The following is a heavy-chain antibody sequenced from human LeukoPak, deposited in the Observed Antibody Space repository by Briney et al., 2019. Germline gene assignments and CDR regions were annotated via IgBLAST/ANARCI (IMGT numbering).Heavy chain of an antibody. Sequence: SETLSLTCTVSGYFISSGYYWAWIRQPPGKGLEWIGSTYHSGSTYYNRSLKSRVTMTRDTSISTAYMELSRLRSDDTAVYYCATHQQLITYYFDYWGQGTLVTVSS. CDR1: GYFISSGYY. CDR3: ATHQQLITYYFDY. V-gene: IGHV4-38-2*02. CDR2: TYHSGST. J-gene: IGHJ4*02. D-gene: IGHD6-13*01.